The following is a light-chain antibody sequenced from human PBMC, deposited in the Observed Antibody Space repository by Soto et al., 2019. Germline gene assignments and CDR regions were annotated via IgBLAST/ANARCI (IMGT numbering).Light chain of an antibody. CDR3: SSYGGTNTVV. CDR2: EVT. Sequence: QSVLTQPPSASGSPGQSVTISCTGTSSDVGGYKYDSWYQHHPGKAPTVVIYEVTKPPSGVPDRSSGSQSGNTASLTVSGLQEEDEADYYCSSYGGTNTVVFGGGTKLTVL. V-gene: IGLV2-8*01. CDR1: SSDVGGYKY. J-gene: IGLJ2*01.